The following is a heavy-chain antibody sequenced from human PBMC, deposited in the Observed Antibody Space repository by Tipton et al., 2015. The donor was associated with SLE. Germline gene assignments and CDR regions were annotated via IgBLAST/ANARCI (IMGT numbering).Heavy chain of an antibody. CDR1: GGSISSSSYY. CDR2: IYYSGST. Sequence: TLSLTCTVSGGSISSSSYYWGWIRQPPGKGLEWIGSIYYSGSTYYNPSLKSRVTISVDTSKNQFSLKLGSVTAADTAVYYCARDLHGGYRGGAFDIWGQGTMVTVSS. J-gene: IGHJ3*02. D-gene: IGHD5-12*01. V-gene: IGHV4-39*07. CDR3: ARDLHGGYRGGAFDI.